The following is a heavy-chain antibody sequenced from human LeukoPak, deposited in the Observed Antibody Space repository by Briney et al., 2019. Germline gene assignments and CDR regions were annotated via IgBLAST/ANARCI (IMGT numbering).Heavy chain of an antibody. Sequence: GGSLRLSCAASGFTFSDYYMSWIRQAPGKGLEWVSYISSSGSTIYYADSVKGRFTISRDNAQKSLHLQMTSLRAGDTAVYYCARAYSSTSNWFDPWGQGTQVTVSS. CDR1: GFTFSDYY. J-gene: IGHJ5*02. V-gene: IGHV3-11*01. CDR2: ISSSGSTI. D-gene: IGHD6-13*01. CDR3: ARAYSSTSNWFDP.